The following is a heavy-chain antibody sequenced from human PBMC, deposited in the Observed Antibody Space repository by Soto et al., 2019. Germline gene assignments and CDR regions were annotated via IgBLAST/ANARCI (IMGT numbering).Heavy chain of an antibody. CDR2: INPYNGNT. V-gene: IGHV1-18*01. D-gene: IGHD6-13*01. J-gene: IGHJ4*02. CDR3: ARVGVGLAAPRVWPY. Sequence: QVQLAQSGAEVKKPGASVKVSCKASGYTFTSYGITWVRQAPGQGLGWMAWINPYNGNTKYAEKFLGRVTVTTDTSAATAYMVVRSLTSDDAAVFYCARVGVGLAAPRVWPYWGQGTPVTVSS. CDR1: GYTFTSYG.